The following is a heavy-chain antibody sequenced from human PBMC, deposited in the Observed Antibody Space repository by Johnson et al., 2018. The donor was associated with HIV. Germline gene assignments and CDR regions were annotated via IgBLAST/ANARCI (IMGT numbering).Heavy chain of an antibody. Sequence: EVQLVESGGGLVKPGGSLRLSCAASGFTFSNAWMSWVRQAPGKGLEWVGRIKSKTDGETTDYAAPVKGRFTISRDDSKNTLYLQMNGLRADDTAVYYCAKVGGGGFDIWGQGTMVTVCS. D-gene: IGHD2-15*01. V-gene: IGHV3-15*01. CDR3: AKVGGGGFDI. J-gene: IGHJ3*02. CDR2: IKSKTDGETT. CDR1: GFTFSNAW.